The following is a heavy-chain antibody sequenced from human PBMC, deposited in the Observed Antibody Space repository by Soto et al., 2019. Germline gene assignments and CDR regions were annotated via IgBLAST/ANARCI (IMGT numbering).Heavy chain of an antibody. J-gene: IGHJ3*02. V-gene: IGHV3-53*01. Sequence: EVQLVESGGGLIQPGGSLRLSCAASGFTVSSNYMSWVRQAPGKGLEWVSVIYSGGSTYYADSVKGRFTISRDNSKNTLYLQMNSLRAEETAVYYCASGGDDYVWGSYRDDAFDIWGQGTMVTVSS. D-gene: IGHD3-16*02. CDR1: GFTVSSNY. CDR3: ASGGDDYVWGSYRDDAFDI. CDR2: IYSGGST.